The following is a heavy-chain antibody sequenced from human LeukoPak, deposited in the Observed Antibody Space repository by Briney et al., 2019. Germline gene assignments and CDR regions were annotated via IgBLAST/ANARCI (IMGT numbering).Heavy chain of an antibody. CDR3: ARDFTYCSGGSCYRLSAFDI. CDR1: GFTFSIYS. V-gene: IGHV3-48*01. D-gene: IGHD2-15*01. Sequence: GGSLRLSCAASGFTFSIYSMNWVRQAPGKGLEWVSYISSSSSTIYYADSVKGRFTISRDSAKNSLYLQMNSLRAEDTAVYYCARDFTYCSGGSCYRLSAFDIWGQGTMVTVSS. CDR2: ISSSSSTI. J-gene: IGHJ3*02.